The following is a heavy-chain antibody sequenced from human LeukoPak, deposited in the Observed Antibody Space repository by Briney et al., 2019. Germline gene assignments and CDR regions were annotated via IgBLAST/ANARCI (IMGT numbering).Heavy chain of an antibody. J-gene: IGHJ2*01. CDR1: GFTVSNNY. V-gene: IGHV3-66*04. Sequence: GGSLRLSCAASGFTVSNNYMSWVRQAPGKGLEWVSVIYSGGSTYYADSVKGRFTISRDNSKNTLYLQMNSLRAEDTAVYYCARQLPGYSSGRSYWYFDLWGRGTLVTVSS. CDR3: ARQLPGYSSGRSYWYFDL. D-gene: IGHD6-19*01. CDR2: IYSGGST.